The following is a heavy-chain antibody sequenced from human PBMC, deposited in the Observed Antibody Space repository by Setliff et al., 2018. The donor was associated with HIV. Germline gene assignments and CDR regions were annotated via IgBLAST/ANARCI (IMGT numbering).Heavy chain of an antibody. CDR1: GGSISSSRYS. CDR3: ARSLRRSRAFGGVIVNFGYFDY. J-gene: IGHJ4*02. Sequence: SETLSLTCTVSGGSISSSRYSWGWIRQPPGKGLEWIGTIFYSGTADYNPSLKSRVTISVDTSKNQFSLKLSSVTPADTAVYYCARSLRRSRAFGGVIVNFGYFDYWGQGTPVTVSS. V-gene: IGHV4-39*01. D-gene: IGHD3-16*02. CDR2: IFYSGTA.